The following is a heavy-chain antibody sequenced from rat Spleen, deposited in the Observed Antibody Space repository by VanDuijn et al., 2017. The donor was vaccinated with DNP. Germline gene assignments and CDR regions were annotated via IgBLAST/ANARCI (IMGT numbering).Heavy chain of an antibody. CDR1: GFTFSDYN. Sequence: EVQLVESGGGLVQPGRSLKLSCVASGFTFSDYNMAWVRQAPKKGLEWVATISYDGTRTYYRASVKGRFTISRDYAKPTLYLQMDSLRSEDTATYYCATGILRIVGWFTYWGQGTLVTVSS. J-gene: IGHJ3*01. V-gene: IGHV5S10*01. CDR2: ISYDGTRT. D-gene: IGHD1-6*01. CDR3: ATGILRIVGWFTY.